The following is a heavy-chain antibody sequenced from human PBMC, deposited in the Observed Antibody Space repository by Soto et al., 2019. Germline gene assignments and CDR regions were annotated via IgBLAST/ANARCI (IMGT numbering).Heavy chain of an antibody. Sequence: GASVKVSCKASGYTFTSYGISWVRQAPGQGLEWMGWISAYNGNTNYAQKLQGRVTMTTDTSTSTAYMELRSLRSDDTDAYYCARGWGVYDFWSGPSPYYYYMDVWGKGTTVTVSS. D-gene: IGHD3-3*01. V-gene: IGHV1-18*01. CDR3: ARGWGVYDFWSGPSPYYYYMDV. CDR2: ISAYNGNT. CDR1: GYTFTSYG. J-gene: IGHJ6*03.